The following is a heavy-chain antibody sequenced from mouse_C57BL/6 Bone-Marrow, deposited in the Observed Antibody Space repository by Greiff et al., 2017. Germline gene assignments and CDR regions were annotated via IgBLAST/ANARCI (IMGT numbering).Heavy chain of an antibody. CDR1: GYTFTDYY. CDR3: TRCSFYYGSSYFDY. CDR2: INPNNGGT. V-gene: IGHV1-26*01. Sequence: VQLKQSGPELVKPGASVKISCKASGYTFTDYYMNWVKQSHGKSLEWIGDINPNNGGTSYNQKFKGKATLTVDKSSSTAYMELRSLTSEDSAVXYCTRCSFYYGSSYFDYWGQGTTLTVSS. D-gene: IGHD1-1*01. J-gene: IGHJ2*01.